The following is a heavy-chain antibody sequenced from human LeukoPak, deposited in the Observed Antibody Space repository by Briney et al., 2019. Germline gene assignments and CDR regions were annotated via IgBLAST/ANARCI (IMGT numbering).Heavy chain of an antibody. CDR1: GYTFTSYG. Sequence: ASVKVSCKASGYTFTSYGISWVRQAPGQGLEWMGIINPSGGSTSYAQKFQGRVTMTRDMSTSTVYMELSSLRSEDTAVYYCARAGVKYCSGGSCYSLHYWGQGTLVTVSS. CDR2: INPSGGST. CDR3: ARAGVKYCSGGSCYSLHY. V-gene: IGHV1-46*01. J-gene: IGHJ4*02. D-gene: IGHD2-15*01.